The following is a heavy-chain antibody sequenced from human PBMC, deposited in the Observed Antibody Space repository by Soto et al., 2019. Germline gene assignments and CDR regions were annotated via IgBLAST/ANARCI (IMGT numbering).Heavy chain of an antibody. D-gene: IGHD2-8*01. CDR2: IYYSGST. V-gene: IGHV4-59*01. J-gene: IGHJ4*02. CDR1: GGSISSYY. CDR3: ARRYAGNLDY. Sequence: QVQLQESGPGLVKPSETLSLTCTVSGGSISSYYWSWIRQPPGKGLEWIGYIYYSGSTNYNPSLKSRVTISVDTSKNQFSLKLSSVTAAHTAVYYCARRYAGNLDYWGRGTLGTVSS.